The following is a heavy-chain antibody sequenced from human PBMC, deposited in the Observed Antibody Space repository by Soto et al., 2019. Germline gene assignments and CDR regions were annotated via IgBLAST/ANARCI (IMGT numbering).Heavy chain of an antibody. D-gene: IGHD3-22*01. CDR1: GFTFSSYG. Sequence: PGGSLRLSCAASGFTFSSYGMHWVRQAPGKGLEWVAVIWYDGSNKYYADSVKGRFTISRDNSKNTLYLQMNSLRAEDTAVYYCARHSLSSGYYYGMDVWGQGTTVIVS. J-gene: IGHJ6*02. CDR2: IWYDGSNK. V-gene: IGHV3-33*01. CDR3: ARHSLSSGYYYGMDV.